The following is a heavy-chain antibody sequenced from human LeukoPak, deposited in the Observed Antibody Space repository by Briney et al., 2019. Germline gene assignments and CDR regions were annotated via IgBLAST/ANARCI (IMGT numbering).Heavy chain of an antibody. CDR1: GGSISSSSYY. CDR2: IYYSGST. CDR3: ARRPPAVGALDY. D-gene: IGHD1-26*01. J-gene: IGHJ4*02. Sequence: SETLSLTCTVSGGSISSSSYYWGWIRQPPGKGLEWIGSIYYSGSTYYNPSLKSRVTIFVDTSKNQFSLKLSSVTAADTAVYYCARRPPAVGALDYWGQGTLVTVSS. V-gene: IGHV4-39*01.